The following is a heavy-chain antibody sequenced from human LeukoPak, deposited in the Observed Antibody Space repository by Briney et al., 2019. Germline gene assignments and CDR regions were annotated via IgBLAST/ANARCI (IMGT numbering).Heavy chain of an antibody. Sequence: SETLSLTCSVSGGSMSRGGYYWSWIRQLPGKGLEWIGEINHSGSTNYNPSLKSRVTISVDTSKNQFSLKLSSVTAADTAVYYCARGVIWIQLWFRFDYWGQGTLVTVSS. CDR1: GGSMSRGGYY. CDR3: ARGVIWIQLWFRFDY. CDR2: INHSGST. D-gene: IGHD5-18*01. J-gene: IGHJ4*02. V-gene: IGHV4-34*01.